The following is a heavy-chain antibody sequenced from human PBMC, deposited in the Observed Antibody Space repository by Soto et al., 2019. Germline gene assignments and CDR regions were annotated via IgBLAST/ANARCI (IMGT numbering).Heavy chain of an antibody. CDR1: GFTFSSYS. V-gene: IGHV3-21*01. Sequence: GSLRLSCAASGFTFSSYSMNWVRQAPGKGLEWVSSISSSSSYIYYADSVKGRFTISRDNAKNSLYLQMNSLRAEDTAVYYCARDKFPNYYDSSGPFDYWGQGTLVTVSS. CDR3: ARDKFPNYYDSSGPFDY. J-gene: IGHJ4*02. D-gene: IGHD3-22*01. CDR2: ISSSSSYI.